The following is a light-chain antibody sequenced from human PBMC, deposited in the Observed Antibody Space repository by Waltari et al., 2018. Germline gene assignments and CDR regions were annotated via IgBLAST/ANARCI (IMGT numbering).Light chain of an antibody. CDR2: DAS. CDR1: QSVRNY. CDR3: QQRYNWPPVT. J-gene: IGKJ4*01. Sequence: EIVLTQSPGTLSLSPGESATLSCRASQSVRNYLAWYQQKPGQAPRLLIYDASNRATGIPARFSGSGSGTDFTLTISSLEPEDFAVYYCQQRYNWPPVTFGGGTKVEIK. V-gene: IGKV3-11*01.